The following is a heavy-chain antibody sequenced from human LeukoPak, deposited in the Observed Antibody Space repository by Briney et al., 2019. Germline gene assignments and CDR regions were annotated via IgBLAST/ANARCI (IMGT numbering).Heavy chain of an antibody. CDR1: GFTFSSNW. J-gene: IGHJ3*02. D-gene: IGHD4-17*01. Sequence: GGSLRLSCAASGFTFSSNWMDWVRQAPGKGLEWVANIKQDGSEKYYVDSVKGRFTISRDNAKNSLYLQMNSLRAEDTAVYYCARGCRDYGDYSDAFDIWGQGTMVTVSS. CDR3: ARGCRDYGDYSDAFDI. CDR2: IKQDGSEK. V-gene: IGHV3-7*04.